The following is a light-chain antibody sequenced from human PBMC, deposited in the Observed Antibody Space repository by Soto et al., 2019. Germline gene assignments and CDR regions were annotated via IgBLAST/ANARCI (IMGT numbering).Light chain of an antibody. V-gene: IGKV1-39*01. J-gene: IGKJ4*01. CDR1: QSISTF. Sequence: DIQMTQSPSSLSASVGDRVTITCRASQSISTFLNWYQQKPGKAPKLLIYGASNLERGVPSTFSRSGSATDFTLTISSLQPEDFATYYCQQCFSTPLLTFGGGTKVEIK. CDR2: GAS. CDR3: QQCFSTPLLT.